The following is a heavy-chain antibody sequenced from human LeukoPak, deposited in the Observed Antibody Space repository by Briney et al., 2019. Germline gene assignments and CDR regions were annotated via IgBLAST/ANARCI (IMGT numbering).Heavy chain of an antibody. CDR3: ARKEDSIDY. J-gene: IGHJ4*02. V-gene: IGHV4-59*08. D-gene: IGHD2-15*01. CDR2: IYYSGST. CDR1: GGSFSGYY. Sequence: SETLSLTCAVYGGSFSGYYWSWIRQPPGKGLEWIGYIYYSGSTNYNPSLKSRVTISVDTSKNQFSLKLSSVTATDTAVYYCARKEDSIDYWGQGTLVTVSS.